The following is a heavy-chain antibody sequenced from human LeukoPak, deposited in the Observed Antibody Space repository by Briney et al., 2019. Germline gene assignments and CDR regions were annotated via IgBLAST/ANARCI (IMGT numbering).Heavy chain of an antibody. Sequence: PSETLSLTCAVYGGSFSGHYWSWIRQPPGKGLEWIGEINHSGSTNYNPSLKSRVTISVDTSKNQFSLKLSSVTAADTAVYYCARGDRYSGSYYGSQAFDYWGQGTLVTVSS. CDR1: GGSFSGHY. J-gene: IGHJ4*02. CDR2: INHSGST. CDR3: ARGDRYSGSYYGSQAFDY. D-gene: IGHD1-26*01. V-gene: IGHV4-34*01.